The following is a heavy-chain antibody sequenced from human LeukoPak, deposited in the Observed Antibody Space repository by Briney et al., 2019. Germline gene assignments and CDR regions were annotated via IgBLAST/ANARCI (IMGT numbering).Heavy chain of an antibody. CDR2: IIPIFGTA. J-gene: IGHJ3*02. CDR1: GGTFSSYA. D-gene: IGHD1-7*01. CDR3: ASKLELNAFDI. V-gene: IGHV1-69*13. Sequence: ASVKVSCKASGGTFSSYAISWVRQAPGQGLEWMGGIIPIFGTANYAQKFQGGVTITADESTSTAYMELSSLRSEDTAVYYCASKLELNAFDIWGQGTMVTVSS.